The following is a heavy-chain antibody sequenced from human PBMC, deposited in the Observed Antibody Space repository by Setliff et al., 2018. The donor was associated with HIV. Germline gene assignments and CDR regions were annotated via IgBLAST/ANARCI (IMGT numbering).Heavy chain of an antibody. CDR3: ASRLAVAGVYWYFDL. CDR1: GGSISSYY. CDR2: IYYSGST. J-gene: IGHJ2*01. D-gene: IGHD6-19*01. Sequence: NPSETLSLTCTVSGGSISSYYWSWIRQPPGKGLEWIGYIYYSGSTNYNPSLKSRVTISVDTSKNQFSLKLSSVTAADTAVYYCASRLAVAGVYWYFDLWGRGTLVTVSS. V-gene: IGHV4-59*01.